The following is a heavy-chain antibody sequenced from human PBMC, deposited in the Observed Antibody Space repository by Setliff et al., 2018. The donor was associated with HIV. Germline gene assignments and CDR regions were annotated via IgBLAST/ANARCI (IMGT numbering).Heavy chain of an antibody. Sequence: PSETLSLTCAVSGDSISASYWNWIRQFPGGGLEWIGYIYYSGTTNYNPSLKSRVTMSVDTSRNQLSLKVRSVTAADTAVYYCARGSRGYSYAYYYYYLDVWGKGTTVTVSS. V-gene: IGHV4-59*01. J-gene: IGHJ6*03. CDR3: ARGSRGYSYAYYYYYLDV. D-gene: IGHD5-18*01. CDR2: IYYSGTT. CDR1: GDSISASY.